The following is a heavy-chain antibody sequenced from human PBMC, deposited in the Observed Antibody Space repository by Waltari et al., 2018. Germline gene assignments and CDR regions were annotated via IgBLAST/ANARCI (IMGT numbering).Heavy chain of an antibody. Sequence: QLQLQESGSGLVKPSQTLSLTCAVSGGSISSGGYSWSWIRQPPGKGLEWIGYIYHRGSTYYNPSLKSRVTIAVDRSKNQFSLKLSSVTAADTALYYCAIGYCSSASCYTDYFDYWGQGTLVTVSS. V-gene: IGHV4-30-2*01. CDR1: GGSISSGGYS. J-gene: IGHJ4*02. D-gene: IGHD2-2*02. CDR2: IYHRGST. CDR3: AIGYCSSASCYTDYFDY.